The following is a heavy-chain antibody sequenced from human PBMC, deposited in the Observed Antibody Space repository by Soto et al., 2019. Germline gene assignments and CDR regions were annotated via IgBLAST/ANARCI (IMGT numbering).Heavy chain of an antibody. Sequence: QVQLVQSGAEVQKPGASVKVSCKASGYSFISNGISWVRQAPGQGLEWMGWISAYSGITNYAQKFQGRVTMTTDAPTSTAYMELRSLRSDDTAVYYCARGASSGYSLDYWGQGTLVTVSS. CDR3: ARGASSGYSLDY. J-gene: IGHJ4*02. CDR2: ISAYSGIT. CDR1: GYSFISNG. D-gene: IGHD3-22*01. V-gene: IGHV1-18*01.